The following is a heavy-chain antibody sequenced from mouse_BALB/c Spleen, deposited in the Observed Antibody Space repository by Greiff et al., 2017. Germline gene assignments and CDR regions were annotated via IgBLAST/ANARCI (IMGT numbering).Heavy chain of an antibody. CDR1: GFTFSDYY. V-gene: IGHV5-4*02. CDR3: ARGDYYGSHYFDD. J-gene: IGHJ2*01. CDR2: ISDGGSYT. Sequence: EVQRVESGGGLVKPGGSLKLSCAASGFTFSDYYMYWVRQTPEKRLEWVATISDGGSYTYYPDSVKGRFTISRDNAKNNLYLQMSSLKSEDTAMYYCARGDYYGSHYFDDWGQGTTLTVSS. D-gene: IGHD1-1*01.